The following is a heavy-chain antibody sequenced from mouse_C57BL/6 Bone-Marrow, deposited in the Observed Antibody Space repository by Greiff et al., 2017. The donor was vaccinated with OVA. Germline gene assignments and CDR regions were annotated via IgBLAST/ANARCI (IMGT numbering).Heavy chain of an antibody. V-gene: IGHV2-2*01. CDR1: GFSLTSYG. CDR3: ARNSPSYFDY. Sequence: VQLKESGPGLVQPSQSLSITCTVSGFSLTSYGVHWVRQSQGKGLEWLGVIWSGGSTDYNAAFISRLSISKDNSKSQVFFKMNRLQADDTAIYYCARNSPSYFDYWGQGTTLTVSS. CDR2: IWSGGST. J-gene: IGHJ2*01.